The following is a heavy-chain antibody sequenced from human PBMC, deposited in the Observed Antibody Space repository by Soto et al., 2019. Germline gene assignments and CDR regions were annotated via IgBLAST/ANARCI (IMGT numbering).Heavy chain of an antibody. D-gene: IGHD1-26*01. CDR2: IKQDGSEK. CDR3: ARVAWELHDAFDI. CDR1: GFTFSSYW. Sequence: GGSLRLSCAASGFTFSSYWMSWVRQAPGKGLEWVANIKQDGSEKYYVDSVKGRFTISRDNAKNSLYLQMNSLRAEDTAVYYCARVAWELHDAFDIWGQGTMVTVSS. V-gene: IGHV3-7*01. J-gene: IGHJ3*02.